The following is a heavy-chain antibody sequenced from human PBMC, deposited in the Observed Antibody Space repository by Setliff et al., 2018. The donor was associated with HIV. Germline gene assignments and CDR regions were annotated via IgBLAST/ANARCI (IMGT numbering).Heavy chain of an antibody. J-gene: IGHJ4*02. D-gene: IGHD3-9*01. CDR3: ARQTWEYYDALTGYYRSPKSLDS. V-gene: IGHV4-39*01. CDR1: GGSINRSNYY. CDR2: ISYTGST. Sequence: PSETLSLTCTVPGGSINRSNYYWGWIRQPPGKGLEWIGTISYTGSTYYDPSLKSRVTISLDTSKNQFFLKLSSVTAPDTAIYYCARQTWEYYDALTGYYRSPKSLDSCGQGTLVTVCS.